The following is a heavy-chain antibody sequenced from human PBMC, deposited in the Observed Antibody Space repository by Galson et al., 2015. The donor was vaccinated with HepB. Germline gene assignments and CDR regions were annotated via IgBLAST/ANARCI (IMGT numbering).Heavy chain of an antibody. CDR1: GFTFSDYY. CDR3: ARGLDYGQQLLQGY. J-gene: IGHJ4*02. Sequence: SLRLSCAASGFTFSDYYMSWIRQAPGKGLEWVSYITSSGSTIYYADSVKGRFTISRDNAKNSLFLQMNSLRAEDTAVYYCARGLDYGQQLLQGYWGQGTLVTVSS. V-gene: IGHV3-11*01. D-gene: IGHD6-13*01. CDR2: ITSSGSTI.